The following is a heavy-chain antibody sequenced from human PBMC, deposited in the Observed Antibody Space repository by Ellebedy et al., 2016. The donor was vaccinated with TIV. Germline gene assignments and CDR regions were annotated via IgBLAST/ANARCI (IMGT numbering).Heavy chain of an antibody. V-gene: IGHV3-7*01. CDR2: INQDGSRR. D-gene: IGHD1-1*01. J-gene: IGHJ3*02. Sequence: GESLKISCAASGFTFDDYAMHWVRQTPGKGLEWVVNINQDGSRRDYVASVVGRFTIARDNARNSVYLEMNSLRADDTAVYYCARDGTTSSMDIWGQGTMVTVSS. CDR1: GFTFDDYA. CDR3: ARDGTTSSMDI.